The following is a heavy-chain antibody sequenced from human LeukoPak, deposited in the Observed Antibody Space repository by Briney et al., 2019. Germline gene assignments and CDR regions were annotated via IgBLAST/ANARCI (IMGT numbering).Heavy chain of an antibody. D-gene: IGHD4-17*01. Sequence: SETLSLTCTVSGGSISSGDYYWSWIRQPPGKGLEWIGYIYYSGSTYYNPSHKSRVTISVDTSKNQFSLKLSSVTAADTAVYYCARAYGDYANAFDIWGQGTMVTVSS. CDR2: IYYSGST. CDR3: ARAYGDYANAFDI. V-gene: IGHV4-30-4*01. CDR1: GGSISSGDYY. J-gene: IGHJ3*02.